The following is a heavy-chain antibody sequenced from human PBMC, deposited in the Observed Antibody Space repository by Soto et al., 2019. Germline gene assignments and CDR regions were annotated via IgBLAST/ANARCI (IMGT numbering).Heavy chain of an antibody. D-gene: IGHD3-10*01. J-gene: IGHJ5*02. CDR3: VKNSGWFNT. CDR1: GFPFVTTD. CDR2: IDGSGGIT. V-gene: IGHV3-23*01. Sequence: GGSLRLSCAASGFPFVTTDMSWVRQAPGEGLEWVSTIDGSGGITFYADSVKGRFTISRDNSRNTVYLQMNSLRGDDTALYYCVKNSGWFNTWGQGALVTVSS.